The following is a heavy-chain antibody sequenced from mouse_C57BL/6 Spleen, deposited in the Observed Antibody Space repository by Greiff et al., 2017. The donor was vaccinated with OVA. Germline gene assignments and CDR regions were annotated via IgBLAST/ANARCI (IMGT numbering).Heavy chain of an antibody. CDR2: IHPNSGST. D-gene: IGHD2-2*01. CDR1: GYTFTSYW. J-gene: IGHJ3*01. Sequence: VQLQQPGAELVKPGASVKLSCKASGYTFTSYWMHWVKQRPGQGLEWIGMIHPNSGSTNYNEKFKSKATLTVDKSSSTAYMQLSSLTSEDSAVYYCAREGMVTTPSWFAYWGQGTLVTVSA. CDR3: AREGMVTTPSWFAY. V-gene: IGHV1-64*01.